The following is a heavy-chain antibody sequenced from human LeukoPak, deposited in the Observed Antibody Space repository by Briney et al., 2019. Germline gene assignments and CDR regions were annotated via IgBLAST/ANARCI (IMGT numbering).Heavy chain of an antibody. CDR2: ISYDGSNK. J-gene: IGHJ3*02. CDR3: ARHYSSSWYEGAFDI. Sequence: GGCLRLSCAASGFTFSSYAMHWVRQAPGKGLEWVAVISYDGSNKYYADSVKGRFTISRDNSKNTLYLQMNSLRAEDTAVYYCARHYSSSWYEGAFDIWGQGTMVTVSS. CDR1: GFTFSSYA. V-gene: IGHV3-30-3*01. D-gene: IGHD6-13*01.